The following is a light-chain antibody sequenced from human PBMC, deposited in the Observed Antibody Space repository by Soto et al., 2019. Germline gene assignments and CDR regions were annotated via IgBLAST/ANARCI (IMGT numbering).Light chain of an antibody. Sequence: QSVLTQPRSVSGSPGQSVTISCTRTSSYIGPYDHVAWYQQHPGKAPKLIIFAVSKRPSGVPDRFSGSKSGNTASLTISGLPAEDEADYYCSSYAGNYIYVFATGTKLTVL. CDR3: SSYAGNYIYV. V-gene: IGLV2-11*01. CDR2: AVS. CDR1: SSYIGPYDH. J-gene: IGLJ1*01.